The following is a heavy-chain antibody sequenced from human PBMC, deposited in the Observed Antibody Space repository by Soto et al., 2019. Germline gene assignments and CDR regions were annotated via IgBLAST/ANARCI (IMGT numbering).Heavy chain of an antibody. CDR3: ARDYGTTSWFDP. CDR1: GGTFSSYA. J-gene: IGHJ5*02. D-gene: IGHD1-7*01. CDR2: IIPIFGTA. V-gene: IGHV1-69*13. Sequence: ASVKVSCKASGGTFSSYAISWVRQAPGQGLEWMGGIIPIFGTANYAQKFQGRVTITADESTSTAYMELSSLRSEDTAVYFWARDYGTTSWFDPWGQGTLVTV.